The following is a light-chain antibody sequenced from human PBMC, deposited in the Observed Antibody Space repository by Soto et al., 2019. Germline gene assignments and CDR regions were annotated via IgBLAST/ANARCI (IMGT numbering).Light chain of an antibody. V-gene: IGLV1-44*01. CDR3: ASWDDSLNGVV. J-gene: IGLJ2*01. CDR1: TSNVATNA. Sequence: QSALTQPPSASGTPGQRVTISCSGSTSNVATNAVNWYQQFPGTAPKLLMYRNTRRPSGVPDRFSASKSGTSASLAISGLQSEDEADYYCASWDDSLNGVVFGGGTKVTVL. CDR2: RNT.